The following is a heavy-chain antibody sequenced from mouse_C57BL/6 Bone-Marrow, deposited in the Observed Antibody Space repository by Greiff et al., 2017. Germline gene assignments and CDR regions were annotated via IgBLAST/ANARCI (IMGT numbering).Heavy chain of an antibody. CDR2: LWNEGST. CDR3: ARHPGFAY. J-gene: IGHJ3*01. V-gene: IGHV2-6-1*01. Sequence: VHLVESGPGLLAPSQSRSITGTVLGISLTSSGVHGGRQPPGKGLEWLVVLWNEGSTTYTSALKSRLSISKDNSKSQVFLKMNSLQTDDTAMYYCARHPGFAYWGQGTLVTVSA. CDR1: GISLTSSG.